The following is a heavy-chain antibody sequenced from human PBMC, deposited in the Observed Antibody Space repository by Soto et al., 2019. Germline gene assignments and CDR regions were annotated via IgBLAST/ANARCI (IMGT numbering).Heavy chain of an antibody. CDR1: GFTFSSYA. CDR2: ISGSGYST. V-gene: IGHV3-23*01. D-gene: IGHD3-22*01. J-gene: IGHJ4*02. CDR3: AKTLYYYDTSGYQ. Sequence: PGGSLRLSCAASGFTFSSYAMRWVRQAPGKGLEWVSAISGSGYSTYYADSVKGRFTISRDNSKNTLYLQMNSLRAEDTAVYYCAKTLYYYDTSGYQWGQGTLVTVSS.